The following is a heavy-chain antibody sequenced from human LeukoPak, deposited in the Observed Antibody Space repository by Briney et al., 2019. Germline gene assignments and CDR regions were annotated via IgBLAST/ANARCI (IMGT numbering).Heavy chain of an antibody. CDR2: IYTSGRT. CDR3: ARGLVGIFDY. CDR1: GGSISSYY. V-gene: IGHV4-4*07. Sequence: SETLFLTCTVSGGSISSYYWSWLRQPAGKGMEWIGRIYTSGRTNYNPSLNSPVTMSVDTSKNQFSLKLSSVTAADTAVYYCARGLVGIFDYWGQGTLVTVSS. J-gene: IGHJ4*02. D-gene: IGHD2-2*01.